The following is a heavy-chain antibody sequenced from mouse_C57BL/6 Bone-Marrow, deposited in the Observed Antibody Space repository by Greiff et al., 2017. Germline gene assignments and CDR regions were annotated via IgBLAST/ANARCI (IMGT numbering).Heavy chain of an antibody. D-gene: IGHD1-1*01. CDR2: LRNKANGYTT. Sequence: EVKLVESGGGLVQPGGSLSLSCAASGFTFTDYYMSWVRQPPGKALEWLGFLRNKANGYTTEYSASVKGRFTISRDNSQSILYLQMNALRAEDSATYYCARLIYYYGSSPDFDYWGQGTTLTVSS. CDR1: GFTFTDYY. CDR3: ARLIYYYGSSPDFDY. J-gene: IGHJ2*01. V-gene: IGHV7-3*01.